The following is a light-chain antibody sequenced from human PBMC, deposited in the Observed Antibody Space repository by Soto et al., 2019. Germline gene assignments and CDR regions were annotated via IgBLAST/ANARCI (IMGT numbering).Light chain of an antibody. CDR2: RDD. CDR1: SSNIGSNY. J-gene: IGLJ2*01. V-gene: IGLV1-47*01. CDR3: AAWDDSLRAPV. Sequence: QSVLTQPPSASATPGQRITISCFGSSSNIGSNYGYWYQQLPGTAPKLLFSRDDERPSGVPDRFSGSKSGTSASLAISGVRSEDEADYFCAAWDDSLRAPVFGGGTKVTVL.